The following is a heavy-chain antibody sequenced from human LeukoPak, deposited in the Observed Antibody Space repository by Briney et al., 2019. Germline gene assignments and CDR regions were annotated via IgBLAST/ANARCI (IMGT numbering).Heavy chain of an antibody. Sequence: SETLSLTCTVSGGSISSSSYYWGWIRQPPGKGLEWIGSIYYSGSTYYNPSLKSRVTISVDTSKNQFSLKLSSVTAADTAVCYCARQPGSFTYYDFWSGYYTLNWFDPWGQGTLVTVSS. CDR3: ARQPGSFTYYDFWSGYYTLNWFDP. CDR2: IYYSGST. J-gene: IGHJ5*02. CDR1: GGSISSSSYY. V-gene: IGHV4-39*01. D-gene: IGHD3-3*01.